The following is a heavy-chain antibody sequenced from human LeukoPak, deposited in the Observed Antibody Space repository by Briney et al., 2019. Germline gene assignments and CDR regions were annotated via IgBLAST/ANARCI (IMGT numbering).Heavy chain of an antibody. J-gene: IGHJ4*02. CDR3: ARANVVVTAISYYFDY. CDR1: GFTVSSNY. D-gene: IGHD2-21*02. CDR2: IYSGGST. Sequence: PGGSLRLSCAASGFTVSSNYMSWVRQAPGKGLEWVSVIYSGGSTYYADSVKGRFTISRDNSKNTLYLQMNSLRAEDTAVYYCARANVVVTAISYYFDYWGQGTLVTVSS. V-gene: IGHV3-66*01.